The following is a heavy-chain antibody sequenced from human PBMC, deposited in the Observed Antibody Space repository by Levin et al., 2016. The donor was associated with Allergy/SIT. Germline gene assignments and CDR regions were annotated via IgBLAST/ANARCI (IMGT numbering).Heavy chain of an antibody. J-gene: IGHJ4*02. CDR3: ARRPGDYLNFDY. CDR2: IYYSGST. V-gene: IGHV4-39*01. Sequence: WIRQPPGKGLEWIGSIYYSGSTYYNPSLKSRVTISVDTSKNQFSLKLSSVTAADTAVYYCARRPGDYLNFDYWGQGTLVTVSS. D-gene: IGHD4-17*01.